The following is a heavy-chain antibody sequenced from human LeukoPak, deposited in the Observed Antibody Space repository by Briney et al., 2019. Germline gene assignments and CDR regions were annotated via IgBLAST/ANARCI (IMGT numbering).Heavy chain of an antibody. CDR3: ARGRYDSMSTPIDY. Sequence: GGSLRLSCAASGFTFSSYAMSWVRQAPGKGLEWVSAISGSGGSTYYADSVKGRFTISRDNSKNSLYLQMNSLRAEDTAVYYCARGRYDSMSTPIDYWGQGTLVTVSS. CDR2: ISGSGGST. D-gene: IGHD3-22*01. CDR1: GFTFSSYA. V-gene: IGHV3-23*01. J-gene: IGHJ4*02.